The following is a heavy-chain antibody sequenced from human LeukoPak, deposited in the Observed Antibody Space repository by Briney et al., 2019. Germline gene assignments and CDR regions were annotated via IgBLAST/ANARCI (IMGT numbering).Heavy chain of an antibody. Sequence: PSETLSLTCTVSGGSISSYYWSWIRQPAGKGLEWIGRIYTSGSTNYNPSLKSRVTMSVDTSKNQFSLKLSSVTAADTAVYYCARATYYDYVWGSYRDNWFDPWGQGTLVTVSS. D-gene: IGHD3-16*02. J-gene: IGHJ5*02. CDR3: ARATYYDYVWGSYRDNWFDP. CDR1: GGSISSYY. CDR2: IYTSGST. V-gene: IGHV4-4*07.